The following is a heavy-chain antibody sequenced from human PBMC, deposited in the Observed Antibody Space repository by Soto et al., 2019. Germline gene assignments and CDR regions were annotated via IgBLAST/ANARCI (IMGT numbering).Heavy chain of an antibody. CDR2: IRSKANSYAT. CDR3: TLWFGNFDY. CDR1: GFTFSGSA. Sequence: GGSLRLSCAASGFTFSGSAMHWVRQASGKGLEWVGRIRSKANSYATAYAASGKGRFTISRDDSKNTAYLQMNSLKTEDTAVYYCTLWFGNFDYWGREPWSPSPQ. J-gene: IGHJ4*02. D-gene: IGHD3-10*01. V-gene: IGHV3-73*01.